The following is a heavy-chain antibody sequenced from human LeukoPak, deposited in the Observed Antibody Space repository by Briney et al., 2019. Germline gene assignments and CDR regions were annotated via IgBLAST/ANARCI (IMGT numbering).Heavy chain of an antibody. CDR3: ARLHPSQSGFSDY. Sequence: SETLSLTCTVSGGSISGYYWTWIRQPPGKGMEWIGYIYHGGNIKYNPSLKSRITMSVDTSKNQVSLRLSSVTAADTAMYYCARLHPSQSGFSDYWGQGTLVTVSS. CDR2: IYHGGNI. J-gene: IGHJ4*02. CDR1: GGSISGYY. V-gene: IGHV4-59*08. D-gene: IGHD5-12*01.